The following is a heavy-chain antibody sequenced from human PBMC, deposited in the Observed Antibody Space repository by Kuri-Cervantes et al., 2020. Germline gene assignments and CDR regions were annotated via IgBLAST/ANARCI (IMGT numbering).Heavy chain of an antibody. Sequence: ASVKVSCKAPGYSLSAHLLHWVCQAPGQRLEWMGWIDTGTDKTKYSQKFQGRLILTRDTSASTDYMELSSLRSEDTAVYYCARGRWYFDLWGRGTLVTVSS. CDR1: GYSLSAHL. CDR3: ARGRWYFDL. V-gene: IGHV1-3*04. CDR2: IDTGTDKT. J-gene: IGHJ2*01.